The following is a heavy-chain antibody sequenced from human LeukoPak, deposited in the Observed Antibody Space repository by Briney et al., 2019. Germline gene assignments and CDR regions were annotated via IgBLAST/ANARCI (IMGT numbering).Heavy chain of an antibody. D-gene: IGHD3-16*02. V-gene: IGHV3-33*06. CDR1: GFTFSSYG. CDR3: AKKFYHRFDY. J-gene: IGHJ4*02. CDR2: IWYDGSNK. Sequence: GGSLRLSSAASGFTFSSYGMHWVRQAPGKGLEWVAVIWYDGSNKYYADSVKGRFTISRDNSKNTLYLQMNSLRDEDTAVYYCAKKFYHRFDYWGQGTLVTVSS.